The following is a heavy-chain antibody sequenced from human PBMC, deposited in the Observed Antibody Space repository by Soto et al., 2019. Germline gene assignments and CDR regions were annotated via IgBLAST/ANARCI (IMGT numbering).Heavy chain of an antibody. J-gene: IGHJ6*02. V-gene: IGHV4-59*01. CDR2: IYYSGST. CDR1: GGSISSYY. D-gene: IGHD3-10*01. CDR3: ARGLWFGEYHYYYYYGMDV. Sequence: PSETLSLTCTVSGGSISSYYWSWIRQPPGKGLEWIGYIYYSGSTNYNPSLKSRVTISVDTSKNQFSLKLSSVTAADTAVYYCARGLWFGEYHYYYYYGMDVWGQGTTVTVS.